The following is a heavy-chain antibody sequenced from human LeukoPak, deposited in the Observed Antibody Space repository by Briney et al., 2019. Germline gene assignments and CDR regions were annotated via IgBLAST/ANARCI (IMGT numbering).Heavy chain of an antibody. CDR3: AKSGSYGRGVVDS. CDR2: ITANGAIT. V-gene: IGHV3-23*01. J-gene: IGHJ4*02. Sequence: GGSLRLSCAASGFTFSIYPMRWVRQAPGKGLESVSCITANGAITYYADSVRDRFTISRDNDKNMLSLQMNSLRAEDTAIYYCAKSGSYGRGVVDSWGQGTLVTVSS. D-gene: IGHD3-10*01. CDR1: GFTFSIYP.